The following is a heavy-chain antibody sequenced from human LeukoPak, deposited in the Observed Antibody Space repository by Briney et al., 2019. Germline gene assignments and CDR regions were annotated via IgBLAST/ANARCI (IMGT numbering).Heavy chain of an antibody. CDR1: GFTFSSYD. J-gene: IGHJ4*02. D-gene: IGHD2-2*01. CDR2: IGTAGDT. Sequence: GGSLRLSCVASGFTFSSYDMHWVRQATGKGLEWVSAIGTAGDTYYPGSVKGRFTISRENAKNSLYLQMNSLRAGDTAVYYCARDEYQPYYFDYWGQGTLVTVSS. V-gene: IGHV3-13*01. CDR3: ARDEYQPYYFDY.